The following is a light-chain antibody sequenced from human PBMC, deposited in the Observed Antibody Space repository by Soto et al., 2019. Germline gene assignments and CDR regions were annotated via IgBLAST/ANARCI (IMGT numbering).Light chain of an antibody. J-gene: IGKJ2*01. CDR1: QGISSY. CDR3: QQFKSYPRT. CDR2: AAS. V-gene: IGKV1-9*01. Sequence: DLQLTQSPSFLSASVGDRVTITCRASQGISSYLAWYQQKPGKVPKVLIYAASTLQSGVPSRFSGSGSGTEFTLTISSLQPEDFATYYCQQFKSYPRTFGQGTKLEIK.